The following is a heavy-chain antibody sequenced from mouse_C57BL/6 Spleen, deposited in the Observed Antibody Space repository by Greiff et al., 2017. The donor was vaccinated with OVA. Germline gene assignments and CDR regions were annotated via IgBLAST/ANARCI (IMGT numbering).Heavy chain of an antibody. CDR3: ARIGTEWYFDV. D-gene: IGHD4-1*01. V-gene: IGHV2-2*01. Sequence: QVQLQQSGPGLVQPSQSLSITCTVSGFSLTSYGVHWVRQSPGKGLEWLGVIWSGGSTDYNAAFISRLSISKDNSKSQVFFKMNSLQADDTAIYYCARIGTEWYFDVWGTGTTVTVSS. CDR2: IWSGGST. J-gene: IGHJ1*03. CDR1: GFSLTSYG.